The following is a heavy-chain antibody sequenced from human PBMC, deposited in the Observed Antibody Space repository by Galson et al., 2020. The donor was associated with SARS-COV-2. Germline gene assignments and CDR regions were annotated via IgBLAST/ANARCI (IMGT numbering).Heavy chain of an antibody. CDR3: ARSPVATIVYWFDP. J-gene: IGHJ5*02. CDR2: IYHSGST. D-gene: IGHD5-12*01. CDR1: GGSIISNDYY. Sequence: ETSETLSLTCAVSGGSIISNDYYWGWIRQPPGKGLEWIANIYHSGSTYYNPSLKSRVTISVDMSKNHFSLKLSSLTAADTAVYYCARSPVATIVYWFDPWCQGTLVTVSS. V-gene: IGHV4-39*02.